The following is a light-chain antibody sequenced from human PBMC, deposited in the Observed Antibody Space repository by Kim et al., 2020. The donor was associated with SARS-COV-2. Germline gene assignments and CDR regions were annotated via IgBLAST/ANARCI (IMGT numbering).Light chain of an antibody. CDR1: QSVSSSY. Sequence: EIVLTQSPGTLSLSPGERATLSCRASQSVSSSYLAWHQQKPGQAPRLLIYGASSRATGIPDRFSGSGSGTDFTLTISRLDPEDFAVYYCQQYGSSPMYTFGQGTKLEI. CDR3: QQYGSSPMYT. CDR2: GAS. V-gene: IGKV3-20*01. J-gene: IGKJ2*01.